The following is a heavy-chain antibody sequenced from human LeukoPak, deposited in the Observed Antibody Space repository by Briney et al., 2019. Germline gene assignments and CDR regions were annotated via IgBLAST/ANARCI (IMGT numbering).Heavy chain of an antibody. Sequence: SETLSLTCTVSGGSISSGSYYWRWIRQPAGKGLEWIGRIYTSGSTNYNPSLKSRVTISVDTSKNQFSLKLSSVTAADTAVYYCARERAYNYGSGSLNYYYYYYMDVWGKGTTVTISS. V-gene: IGHV4-61*02. CDR1: GGSISSGSYY. CDR3: ARERAYNYGSGSLNYYYYYYMDV. J-gene: IGHJ6*03. D-gene: IGHD3-10*01. CDR2: IYTSGST.